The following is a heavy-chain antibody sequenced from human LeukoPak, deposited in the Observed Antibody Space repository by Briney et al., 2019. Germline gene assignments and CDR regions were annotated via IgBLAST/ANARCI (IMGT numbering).Heavy chain of an antibody. CDR2: IKQDGSEK. J-gene: IGHJ5*02. CDR1: GFTFSSYW. CDR3: ARDTLGRYYASDWFDP. D-gene: IGHD1-26*01. Sequence: GGSLRLSCAASGFTFSSYWMSWVRQAPGRGLEWVANIKQDGSEKYYVDSVKGRFTISRDNAKNSLYLQMKSLRAEDTAVYYCARDTLGRYYASDWFDPWGQGTLVTVSS. V-gene: IGHV3-7*01.